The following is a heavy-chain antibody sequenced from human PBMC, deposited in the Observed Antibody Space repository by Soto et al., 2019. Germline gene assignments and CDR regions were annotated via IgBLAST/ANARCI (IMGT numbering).Heavy chain of an antibody. CDR1: GFTFTSSA. J-gene: IGHJ4*02. V-gene: IGHV1-58*01. CDR2: IVVGSGNT. Sequence: SVKVSCKASGFTFTSSAVQWVRQARGQRLEWIGWIVVGSGNTNYAQKFQERVTITRDMSTSTAYMELSSLRSEDTAVYYCAAGLNYYDSSGYVDYWGQATLVTVSS. CDR3: AAGLNYYDSSGYVDY. D-gene: IGHD3-22*01.